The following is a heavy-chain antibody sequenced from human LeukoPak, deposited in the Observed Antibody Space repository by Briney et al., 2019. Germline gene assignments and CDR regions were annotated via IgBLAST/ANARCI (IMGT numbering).Heavy chain of an antibody. CDR3: ARLRRNSDRSGFYYYYDY. CDR1: GLTFSSYS. J-gene: IGHJ4*02. CDR2: INTVGTYI. D-gene: IGHD3-22*01. V-gene: IGHV3-21*01. Sequence: GGSLRLSCAASGLTFSSYSFNWVRHAPGKGLEWVSSINTVGTYIYYADSVRGRFTISRDNAENSLWLQMNSLRAEDSAVYYCARLRRNSDRSGFYYYYDYWGQGTLVTVSS.